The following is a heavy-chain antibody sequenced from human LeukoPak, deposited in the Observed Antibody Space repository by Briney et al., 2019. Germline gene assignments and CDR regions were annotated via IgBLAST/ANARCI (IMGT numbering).Heavy chain of an antibody. CDR2: IYYSGST. CDR3: ARPLRHYDFWSGPFDY. D-gene: IGHD3-3*01. V-gene: IGHV4-39*01. Sequence: SETLSLTCTLSCGSTSSSSYYSAWIRQPPGKGLEWIGRIYYSGSTSYNPSHKSRVTISVDTSKNQISLKLSSVTAADTAVYYCARPLRHYDFWSGPFDYWGQGTLVTVSS. CDR1: CGSTSSSSYY. J-gene: IGHJ4*02.